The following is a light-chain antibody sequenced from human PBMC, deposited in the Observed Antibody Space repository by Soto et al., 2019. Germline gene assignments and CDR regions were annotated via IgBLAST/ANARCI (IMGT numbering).Light chain of an antibody. J-gene: IGKJ1*01. CDR1: QSISSW. V-gene: IGKV1-5*01. CDR2: DAS. Sequence: DIQMTQSPSTLSASVGDRVTTPCRASQSISSWLAWYQQKSGKAPKLLIFDASTLHSGVPSRFSGTGSGTEFTLTISSLQPDDFGTYYCQQYNSYSTFGQGTKVDIK. CDR3: QQYNSYST.